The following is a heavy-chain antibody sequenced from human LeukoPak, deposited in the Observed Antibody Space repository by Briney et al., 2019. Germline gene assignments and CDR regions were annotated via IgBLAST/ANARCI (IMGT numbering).Heavy chain of an antibody. D-gene: IGHD2-8*01. CDR1: GFPFSNAW. CDR2: IKSKTDGGTT. V-gene: IGHV3-15*01. J-gene: IGHJ4*02. Sequence: PGGSLRLSCAASGFPFSNAWMSWVRQAPGKGLEWVGRIKSKTDGGTTDYAAPVKGRFAISRDDSQNTLYLQMSSLKTEDTAVYYCTISGYCTNGECPTHYYWGQGTLATVSS. CDR3: TISGYCTNGECPTHYY.